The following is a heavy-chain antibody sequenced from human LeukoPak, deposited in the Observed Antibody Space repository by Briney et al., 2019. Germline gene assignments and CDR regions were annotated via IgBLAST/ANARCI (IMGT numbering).Heavy chain of an antibody. CDR1: GFTFSSYA. CDR2: IKSKTDGGTT. D-gene: IGHD2-15*01. J-gene: IGHJ3*02. V-gene: IGHV3-15*07. CDR3: TTLGYCSGGSCYIAGAFDI. Sequence: GGSLRLSCAASGFTFSSYAMHWVRQAPGKGLEWVGRIKSKTDGGTTDYAAPVKGRFTISRDDSKNTLYLQMNSLKTEDTAVYYCTTLGYCSGGSCYIAGAFDIWGQGTMVTVSS.